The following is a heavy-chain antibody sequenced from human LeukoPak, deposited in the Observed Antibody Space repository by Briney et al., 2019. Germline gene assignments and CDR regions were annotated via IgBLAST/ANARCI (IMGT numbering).Heavy chain of an antibody. Sequence: GGSLRLSCAASGFTFSSYWMHWVRQAPGKGLVWVSHISSDGSGTNYADSLKGRFTISRDNAKHTLYLQMNSLRAEDTAVYYCAGLDFGQDYWGQGTLVTVSS. CDR2: ISSDGSGT. CDR3: AGLDFGQDY. D-gene: IGHD3/OR15-3a*01. V-gene: IGHV3-74*01. CDR1: GFTFSSYW. J-gene: IGHJ4*02.